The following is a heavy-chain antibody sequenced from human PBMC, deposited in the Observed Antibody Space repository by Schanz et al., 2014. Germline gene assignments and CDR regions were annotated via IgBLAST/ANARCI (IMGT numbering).Heavy chain of an antibody. V-gene: IGHV3-53*01. J-gene: IGHJ3*01. CDR2: MYINSGST. Sequence: EVDLVESGGGLIQPGGSLRLSCAVSGFTVNTNYMSWVRQAPGKGLEWISSMYINSGSTQYADSVKGRFIISRDSSKNTLFLQMNSLRAEDTAVYFCARDGGRDGYNLAFDVWGQGTLVTVSS. CDR1: GFTVNTNY. CDR3: ARDGGRDGYNLAFDV. D-gene: IGHD5-12*01.